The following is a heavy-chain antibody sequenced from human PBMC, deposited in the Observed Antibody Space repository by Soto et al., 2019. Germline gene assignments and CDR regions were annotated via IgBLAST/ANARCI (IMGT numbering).Heavy chain of an antibody. CDR3: AAPRYDILTGYCPYAI. CDR1: GFPFTSSA. V-gene: IGHV1-58*02. CDR2: IVVGSGNT. J-gene: IGHJ3*02. D-gene: IGHD3-9*01. Sequence: ASLKVSCKSSGFPFTSSAIQWVRQARGQRLEWIGWIVVGSGNTNYAQKFQERVTITRDMSTSTAYMELSSLRSEDTAVYYCAAPRYDILTGYCPYAIWGQGTMVTVSS.